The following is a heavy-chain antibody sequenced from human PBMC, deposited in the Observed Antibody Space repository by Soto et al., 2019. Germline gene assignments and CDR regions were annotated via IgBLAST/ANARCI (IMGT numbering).Heavy chain of an antibody. J-gene: IGHJ5*02. D-gene: IGHD6-25*01. V-gene: IGHV3-33*01. Sequence: QVQLVESGGGVVQSGRSLTLSCAASGFSLRTYGMQWLRRAPGKGLEWVAFIWYDGTKKFYANSVKGRSTISKDNSNNILYLQMRGLRAEDTAVYYCARDVVTAVSGSGNWFDPWGQGTLVTVSS. CDR1: GFSLRTYG. CDR3: ARDVVTAVSGSGNWFDP. CDR2: IWYDGTKK.